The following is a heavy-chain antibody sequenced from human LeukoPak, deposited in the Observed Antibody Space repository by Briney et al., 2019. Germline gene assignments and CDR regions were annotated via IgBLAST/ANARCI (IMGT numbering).Heavy chain of an antibody. D-gene: IGHD2-15*01. CDR3: ARDNWCSGGSCYSPR. V-gene: IGHV4-4*02. CDR2: IYHSGST. J-gene: IGHJ4*02. Sequence: PSETLSLTCAVSGGSISSSNWWSWVRQPPGKGLEWSGEIYHSGSTNYNPSLKSRVTISVDKSKNQFSLKLSSVTDADTAVYYCARDNWCSGGSCYSPRWGQGTLVTVSS. CDR1: GGSISSSNW.